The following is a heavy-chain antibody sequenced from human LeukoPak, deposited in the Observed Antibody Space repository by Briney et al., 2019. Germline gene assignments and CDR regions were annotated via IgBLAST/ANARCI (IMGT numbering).Heavy chain of an antibody. Sequence: GGSLRLSCAASGFTFRSYWTSWVRQAPGKGLEWVANIKEDGSEKYYVDPVKGRFTISRDSAKNSLYLQMNSLRVEDTAVYYCARDHNYGSDYWGQGTLVTVSS. V-gene: IGHV3-7*03. D-gene: IGHD5-18*01. CDR1: GFTFRSYW. J-gene: IGHJ4*02. CDR3: ARDHNYGSDY. CDR2: IKEDGSEK.